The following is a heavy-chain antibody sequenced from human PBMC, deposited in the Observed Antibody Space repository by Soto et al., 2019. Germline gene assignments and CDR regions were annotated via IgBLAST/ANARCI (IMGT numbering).Heavy chain of an antibody. Sequence: SETLSLTCTVSGGSISSYYLSWIRQPPGKGLEWIGYIYYSGSTNYNPSLKSRVTISVDTSKNQFSLKLSSVTAADTAVYYCARSYYDFWSGYYFAGYFDYWGQGTLVTVSS. D-gene: IGHD3-3*01. CDR3: ARSYYDFWSGYYFAGYFDY. V-gene: IGHV4-59*01. CDR2: IYYSGST. CDR1: GGSISSYY. J-gene: IGHJ4*02.